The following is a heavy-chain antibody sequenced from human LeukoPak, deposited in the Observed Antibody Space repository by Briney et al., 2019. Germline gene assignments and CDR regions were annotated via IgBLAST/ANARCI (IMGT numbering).Heavy chain of an antibody. CDR1: GGSISSGDYY. Sequence: PSETLSLTCTVSGGSISSGDYYWSWIRQPPGKGLEWIGYIYYSGSTYYNPSLKSRVTISVDTSKNQFSLKLSSVTAADTAVYYYARSLLWFGELWCPDYWGQGTLVTVSS. CDR3: ARSLLWFGELWCPDY. D-gene: IGHD3-10*01. CDR2: IYYSGST. V-gene: IGHV4-30-4*01. J-gene: IGHJ4*02.